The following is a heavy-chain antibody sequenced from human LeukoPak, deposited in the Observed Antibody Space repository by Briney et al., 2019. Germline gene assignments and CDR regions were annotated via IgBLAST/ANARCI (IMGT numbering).Heavy chain of an antibody. CDR1: GGSFSGYY. CDR2: INHSGST. Sequence: PSETLSLTCAVYGGSFSGYYWSWIRQPPGKGLEWIGEINHSGSTNYNPSLKSRVTISVDTSKDQFSLKLSSVTAADTAVYYCARRTNTHKSKVWKSKTTVTTDHYYMDVWGKGTTVTISS. J-gene: IGHJ6*03. D-gene: IGHD4-17*01. CDR3: ARRTNTHKSKVWKSKTTVTTDHYYMDV. V-gene: IGHV4-34*01.